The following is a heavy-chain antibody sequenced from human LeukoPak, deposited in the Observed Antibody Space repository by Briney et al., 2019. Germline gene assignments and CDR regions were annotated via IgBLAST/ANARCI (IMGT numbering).Heavy chain of an antibody. J-gene: IGHJ4*02. CDR2: LSMRGTT. CDR1: GASIRSSF. CDR3: TRNRGYYVSDY. D-gene: IGHD1-26*01. Sequence: SETLSLTCTVSGASIRSSFWNWIRQPPGRGLEWIGYLSMRGTTNYNPSLKSRVTISADTSENQFSLKVSSVTAADTAVYYCTRNRGYYVSDYWGQGILVTVSS. V-gene: IGHV4-59*01.